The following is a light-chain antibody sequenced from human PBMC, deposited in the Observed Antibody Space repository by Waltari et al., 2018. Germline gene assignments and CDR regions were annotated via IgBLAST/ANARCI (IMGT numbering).Light chain of an antibody. CDR3: CSYGGRTTI. Sequence: QSALTQPASVSGSPGQSITIPVTGGSITFGTYYFFSWYQQHPGKAPKLVIFEGNKRPSGVSDRFSGSHSDNSASLTISGLQAEDEADYYCCSYGGRTTIFGGGTRLTVL. CDR2: EGN. J-gene: IGLJ2*01. CDR1: SITFGTYYF. V-gene: IGLV2-23*01.